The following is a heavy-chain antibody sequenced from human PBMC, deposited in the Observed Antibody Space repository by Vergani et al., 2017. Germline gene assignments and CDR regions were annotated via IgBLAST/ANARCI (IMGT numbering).Heavy chain of an antibody. CDR3: AGVVAAAGSWGWFDP. J-gene: IGHJ5*02. CDR1: GGTFSSYT. D-gene: IGHD6-13*01. Sequence: QVQLVQSGAEVKKTGSSVKVSCKASGGTFSSYTISWVRQAPGQGLEWMGRIIPNSGGTNYAQKFQGRVTMTRDTSISTAYMELSRLRSDDTAVYYCAGVVAAAGSWGWFDPWGQGTLVTVSS. CDR2: IIPNSGGT. V-gene: IGHV1-2*02.